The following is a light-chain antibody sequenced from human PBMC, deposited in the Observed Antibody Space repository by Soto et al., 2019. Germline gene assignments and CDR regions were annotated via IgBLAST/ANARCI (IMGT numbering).Light chain of an antibody. J-gene: IGLJ1*01. CDR3: SSYTSSSTQV. CDR1: SSDVGGYNY. Sequence: QSALTQPASVSGSPGQSITISCTGTSSDVGGYNYVSWYQQHPGKAPKLMIYDVSNRPSGVSNRFSGSKSGNTASLTISGLQAEDEADYYSSSYTSSSTQVFRPGTKVTVL. V-gene: IGLV2-14*01. CDR2: DVS.